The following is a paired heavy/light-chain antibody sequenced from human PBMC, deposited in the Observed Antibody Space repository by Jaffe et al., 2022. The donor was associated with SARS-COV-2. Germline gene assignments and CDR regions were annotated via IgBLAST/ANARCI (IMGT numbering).Heavy chain of an antibody. CDR3: TRDTGYIRKIDY. D-gene: IGHD5-12*01. CDR2: IHYRGTT. Sequence: QLQLQESGPGLVKPSETLSLTCTVSGGSISSGTYYWGWSRQPPGKGLEWIGSIHYRGTTYYNPSLKSRVTVSVDTSKNQFSLRLTSVTAADTATYYCTRDTGYIRKIDYWGQGTLVTVSS. V-gene: IGHV4-39*02. J-gene: IGHJ4*02. CDR1: GGSISSGTYY.
Light chain of an antibody. Sequence: QSALTQPRSVSGSPGQSVTISCTGTSSDVGGYNYISWYQQYPGKAPQLIIYDVTERPSGVPDRFSGSKSGNTASLTISGLQAEDEADYYCCSYAGSYTIVLFGGGTKLTVL. V-gene: IGLV2-11*01. CDR1: SSDVGGYNY. CDR3: CSYAGSYTIVL. CDR2: DVT. J-gene: IGLJ2*01.